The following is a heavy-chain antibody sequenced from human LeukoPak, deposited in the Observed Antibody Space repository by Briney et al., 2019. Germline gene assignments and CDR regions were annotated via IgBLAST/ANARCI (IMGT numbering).Heavy chain of an antibody. CDR3: ARTVGYSYQYYFDY. V-gene: IGHV3-11*01. CDR2: ISSSGSTI. J-gene: IGHJ4*02. CDR1: GFTFSDYC. D-gene: IGHD5-18*01. Sequence: GGSLRLSCAASGFTFSDYCMSWIRQAPGKGLEWVSYISSSGSTIYYADSVKGRFTISRDNAKNSLYLQMNSLRAEDTAVYYCARTVGYSYQYYFDYWGQGTLVTVSS.